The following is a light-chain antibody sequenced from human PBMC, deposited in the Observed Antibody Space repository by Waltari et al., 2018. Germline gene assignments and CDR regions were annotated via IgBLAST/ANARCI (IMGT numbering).Light chain of an antibody. V-gene: IGLV2-8*01. CDR3: SSYAGSNNV. CDR2: DVS. CDR1: SSDVGGYNF. J-gene: IGLJ1*01. Sequence: QSALTQPPSASGSPGQSVTISCTGTSSDVGGYNFVSWYQQHPGKVPKLMIYDVSKLPSGVPDRFSGSKSGNTASLTVSGLQAGDEADYYCSSYAGSNNVFGTGTKVTVL.